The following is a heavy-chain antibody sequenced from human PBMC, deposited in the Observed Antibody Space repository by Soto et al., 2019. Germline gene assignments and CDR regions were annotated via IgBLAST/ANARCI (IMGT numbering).Heavy chain of an antibody. CDR1: GFTFSNFA. CDR3: AKDTSSSTYYMDV. D-gene: IGHD2-2*01. Sequence: EVQVLESGGGSVQPGGSLRLSCAASGFTFSNFAMSWVRHAPGQGLEWVSEISGSTGTTYYADSVKGRFIISRDNSRNMVHLQMNSLRAEDTAVYYCAKDTSSSTYYMDVWGKGTTVTVSS. V-gene: IGHV3-23*01. CDR2: ISGSTGTT. J-gene: IGHJ6*03.